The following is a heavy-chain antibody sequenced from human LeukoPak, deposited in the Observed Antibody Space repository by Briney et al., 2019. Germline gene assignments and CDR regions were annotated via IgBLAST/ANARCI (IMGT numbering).Heavy chain of an antibody. CDR3: ARMKQSITIFGVALNWFDP. CDR1: GGSISSSSYY. D-gene: IGHD3-3*01. J-gene: IGHJ5*02. V-gene: IGHV4-39*01. Sequence: PETLSLTCTVSGGSISSSSYYWGWIRQPPGKGLEWIGSIYYSGSTYYNPSLKSRVTISVDTSKNQFSLKLSSVTAADTAVYYCARMKQSITIFGVALNWFDPWGQGTLVTVSS. CDR2: IYYSGST.